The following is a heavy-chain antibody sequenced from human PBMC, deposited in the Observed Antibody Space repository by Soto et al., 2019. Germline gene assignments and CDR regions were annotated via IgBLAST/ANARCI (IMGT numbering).Heavy chain of an antibody. V-gene: IGHV3-30*03. D-gene: IGHD3-22*01. CDR2: IAYDGSKT. J-gene: IGHJ5*01. Sequence: ESGGGVVQPGRSLRLTCAASGFTFSSNGMHWVRQPPGKGLEWVALIAYDGSKTYYGDSVRGRFTISRDNSENTLFLQMNSLRAEDTAVYYCARWVGGSMFDNSGKYDSWGQGTLVTVSS. CDR1: GFTFSSNG. CDR3: ARWVGGSMFDNSGKYDS.